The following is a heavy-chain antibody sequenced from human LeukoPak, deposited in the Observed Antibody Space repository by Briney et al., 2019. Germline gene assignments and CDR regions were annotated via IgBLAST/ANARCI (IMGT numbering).Heavy chain of an antibody. V-gene: IGHV1-24*01. Sequence: ASVKVSCKVSGYTLTELSMHWVRQAPGQGLEWMGRIIPILSQTNYALKFRGRFTMTADESTNTAYMELSSLKSEDTAVYFCAKVRGSDAFDLWGQGTMVTVSS. CDR1: GYTLTELS. D-gene: IGHD3-10*01. CDR2: IIPILSQT. CDR3: AKVRGSDAFDL. J-gene: IGHJ3*01.